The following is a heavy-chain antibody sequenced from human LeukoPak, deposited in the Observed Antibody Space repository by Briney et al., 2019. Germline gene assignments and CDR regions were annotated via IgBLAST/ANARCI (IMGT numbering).Heavy chain of an antibody. CDR2: ISGSGGST. Sequence: GGSLRLSCAASGFIVSSNYMSWVRQAPGKGLEWVSAISGSGGSTYYADSVKGRFTISRDNSKNTLYLQMNSLRAEDTAVYYCAKEAYYYDSSGYYRYFDYWGQGTLVTVSS. CDR1: GFIVSSNY. J-gene: IGHJ4*02. CDR3: AKEAYYYDSSGYYRYFDY. D-gene: IGHD3-22*01. V-gene: IGHV3-23*01.